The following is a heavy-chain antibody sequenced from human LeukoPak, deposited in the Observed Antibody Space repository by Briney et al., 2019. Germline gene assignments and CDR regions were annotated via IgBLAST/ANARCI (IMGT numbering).Heavy chain of an antibody. CDR3: AKFSGDPGIA. Sequence: PGGSLRLSCAASGFTFRNYGMSWVRQAPGKGLEWVSAISSSGGITSYADSVKGRFTISRDNSKNTLYLQMNSLRAEDTAVYYCAKFSGDPGIAWGQGTLVTVSS. V-gene: IGHV3-23*01. CDR2: ISSSGGIT. CDR1: GFTFRNYG. D-gene: IGHD4-17*01. J-gene: IGHJ5*02.